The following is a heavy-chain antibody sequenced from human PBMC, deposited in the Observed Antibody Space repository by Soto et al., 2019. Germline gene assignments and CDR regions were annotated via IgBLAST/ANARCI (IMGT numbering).Heavy chain of an antibody. CDR2: ISGSGGVT. CDR3: ARFSGSYTRGLDY. Sequence: EVQLLESGGGLAQPGGSLRLSCAASGFTFSSYSMNWVRQAPGKGLEWVSIISGSGGVTSYADSVKGRFTISRDNSKNSLFLQMKSLRDEDTAVYYCARFSGSYTRGLDYWGQGTLVTVSS. D-gene: IGHD1-26*01. J-gene: IGHJ4*02. V-gene: IGHV3-23*01. CDR1: GFTFSSYS.